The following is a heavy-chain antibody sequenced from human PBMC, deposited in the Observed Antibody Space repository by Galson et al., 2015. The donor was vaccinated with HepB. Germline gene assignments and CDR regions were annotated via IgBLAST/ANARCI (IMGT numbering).Heavy chain of an antibody. J-gene: IGHJ4*02. CDR3: ARGGHLVALSSFDY. D-gene: IGHD3-16*02. CDR1: GYSFVNYG. Sequence: SVKVSCKASGYSFVNYGISWVRLAPGQGLEWMGWISTYNANTNYAQKFQGRVSMTTDTATSTAYMEVRSLTFDDTAVYYCARGGHLVALSSFDYWGQGTLVTVSS. CDR2: ISTYNANT. V-gene: IGHV1-18*01.